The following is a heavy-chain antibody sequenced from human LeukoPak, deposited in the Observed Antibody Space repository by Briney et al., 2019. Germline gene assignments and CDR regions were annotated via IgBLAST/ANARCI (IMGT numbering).Heavy chain of an antibody. CDR2: ISSSGSTI. V-gene: IGHV3-11*01. J-gene: IGHJ4*02. CDR3: ARVAADGYNYKYYFDY. Sequence: PGGSLRLSCAASGFTFSDYYMSWIRQAPGKGLEWVSYISSSGSTIYYAGSVKGRFTISRDNAKNSLYLQMNSLRAEDTAVYYCARVAADGYNYKYYFDYWGQGTLVTVSS. CDR1: GFTFSDYY. D-gene: IGHD5-24*01.